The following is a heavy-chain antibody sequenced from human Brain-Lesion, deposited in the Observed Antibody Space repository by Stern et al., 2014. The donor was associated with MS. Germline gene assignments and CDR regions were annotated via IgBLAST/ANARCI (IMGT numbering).Heavy chain of an antibody. CDR2: IYYSGNT. V-gene: IGHV4-39*01. CDR1: GGSVSSTSYA. CDR3: AGEEDIRYCSGGSCTGNWFDP. D-gene: IGHD2-15*01. Sequence: QLQLQESGPGLVKPSETLSLTCTVAGGSVSSTSYAWAWIRQPPGKGLEWIGTIYYSGNTYYSPSLKRRLTISLEKSKNQFSLPLGFVTAADTAVYYCAGEEDIRYCSGGSCTGNWFDPWGQGTLVTVSS. J-gene: IGHJ5*02.